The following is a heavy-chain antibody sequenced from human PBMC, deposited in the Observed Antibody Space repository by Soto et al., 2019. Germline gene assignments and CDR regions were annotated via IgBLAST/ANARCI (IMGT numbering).Heavy chain of an antibody. V-gene: IGHV3-21*01. CDR2: ISSSSSYI. Sequence: EVQLVESGGGLVKPGGSLRLSRAASGFTFSSYSMNWVRKAPGKGLEWVSSISSSSSYIYYADSVKGRFTISRDNAKNSLYLQMNSLRAEDTAVYYCARSLGYCSGGSCYYLDYWGQGTLVTVSS. J-gene: IGHJ4*02. CDR3: ARSLGYCSGGSCYYLDY. CDR1: GFTFSSYS. D-gene: IGHD2-15*01.